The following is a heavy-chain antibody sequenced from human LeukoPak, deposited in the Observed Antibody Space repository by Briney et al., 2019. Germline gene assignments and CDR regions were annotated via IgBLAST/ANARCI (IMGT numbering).Heavy chain of an antibody. V-gene: IGHV4-59*11. J-gene: IGHJ4*02. CDR3: ARDRARNFDY. CDR2: IYYSGST. CDR1: GYSISIGHY. Sequence: SETLSLTCTVSGYSISIGHYWGWIRQPPGKGLEWIGYIYYSGSTNYNPSLKSRVTISVDTSKNQFSLKLSSVTAADTAVYYCARDRARNFDYWGQGTLVTVSS.